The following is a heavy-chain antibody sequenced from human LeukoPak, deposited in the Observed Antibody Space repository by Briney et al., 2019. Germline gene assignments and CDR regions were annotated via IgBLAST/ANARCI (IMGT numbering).Heavy chain of an antibody. J-gene: IGHJ3*02. D-gene: IGHD3-10*01. CDR2: ITGDDSGT. V-gene: IGHV3-43*02. CDR1: GFTFDDYA. Sequence: GGSLRLSCAASGFTFDDYAMHWVRQAPGKGLEWVSLITGDDSGTYYADSVKGRFTISRDNSKNSLYLQMNSLRAEDTAVYYCARDGGDDAFDIWGQGTMVTVSS. CDR3: ARDGGDDAFDI.